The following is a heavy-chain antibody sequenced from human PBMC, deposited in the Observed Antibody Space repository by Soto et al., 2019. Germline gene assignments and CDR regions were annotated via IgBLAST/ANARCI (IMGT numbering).Heavy chain of an antibody. CDR3: ARSPTPKSFFDY. J-gene: IGHJ4*02. V-gene: IGHV1-46*01. Sequence: ASVKVSCKASGYSFTNYYTHWVRQAPGQGLEWMGIINPFGGDTNYAQKFQGRLTMTRDTSTSIVYMGLRSLRSEDTAIYYCARSPTPKSFFDYWGQGALVTVSS. CDR2: INPFGGDT. D-gene: IGHD4-4*01. CDR1: GYSFTNYY.